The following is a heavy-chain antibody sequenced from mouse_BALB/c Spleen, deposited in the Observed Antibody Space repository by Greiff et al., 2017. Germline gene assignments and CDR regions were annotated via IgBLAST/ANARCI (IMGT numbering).Heavy chain of an antibody. J-gene: IGHJ4*01. V-gene: IGHV1S56*01. CDR1: GYTFTSYD. D-gene: IGHD2-14*01. CDR2: IYPGDGST. CDR3: ARMGRYDDDYAMDY. Sequence: VQLQQSGAELVRPGTSVKISCKASGYTFTSYDINWVKQRPGQGLEWIGWIYPGDGSTKYNEKFKGKATLTADKSSSTAYMQLSSLTSENSAVYFCARMGRYDDDYAMDYWGQGTSVTVSS.